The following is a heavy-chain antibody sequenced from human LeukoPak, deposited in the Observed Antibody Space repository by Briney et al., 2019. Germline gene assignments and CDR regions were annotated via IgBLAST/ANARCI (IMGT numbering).Heavy chain of an antibody. V-gene: IGHV3-64*01. D-gene: IGHD6-13*01. CDR3: ARGLVAAAGTDFDY. CDR2: ISSNGGST. J-gene: IGHJ4*02. Sequence: GRSLRLSCAASGFTFSSYAMHWVRQAPGKGLEYVSAISSNGGSTYYANSVKGRFTISRDNSKNTLYLQMGSLRAEDMAVYYCARGLVAAAGTDFDYWGQGTLVTVSS. CDR1: GFTFSSYA.